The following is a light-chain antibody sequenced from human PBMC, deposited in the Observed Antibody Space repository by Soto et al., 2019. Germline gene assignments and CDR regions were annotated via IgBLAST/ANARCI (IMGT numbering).Light chain of an antibody. V-gene: IGKV1-5*01. J-gene: IGKJ1*01. CDR3: QQFLKWPWT. CDR2: DAS. CDR1: QSISSW. Sequence: DIQMTQSPSTLSASVGDRVTVTCRASQSISSWLAWYQQKPGKAPKVMIYDASSLGSGVPSRFSGSGSGTEFTLTISSLQSEDSAVYYCQQFLKWPWTFGQGTKVDIK.